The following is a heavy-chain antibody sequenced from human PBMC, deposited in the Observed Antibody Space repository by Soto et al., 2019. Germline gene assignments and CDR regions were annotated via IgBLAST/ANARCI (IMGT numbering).Heavy chain of an antibody. J-gene: IGHJ4*02. D-gene: IGHD1-1*01. CDR2: MDTRGGKT. V-gene: IGHV3-23*01. CDR1: GFTLRSYA. CDR3: VSRTGSSPYYFDY. Sequence: PGGSLRLSCAVSGFTLRSYAMGWVRQAPGKRLEWVSGMDTRGGKTYYTDSVKGRFTISGDNSKNTLYLQMNSLRVEDTARYYCVSRTGSSPYYFDYWGQGTLVTVS.